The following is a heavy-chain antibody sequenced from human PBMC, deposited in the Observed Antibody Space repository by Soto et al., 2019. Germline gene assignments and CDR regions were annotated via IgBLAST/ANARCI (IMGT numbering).Heavy chain of an antibody. CDR3: ARRAAAGRSFDY. CDR1: GFTFSDYY. J-gene: IGHJ4*02. D-gene: IGHD6-13*01. Sequence: GGSLRLSCAASGFTFSDYYMTWIRQAPGEGLEWVSYISSSGNSMYYADSVRGRFTVSRDNAKNSLFLQMNSLRAEDTAVYYCARRAAAGRSFDYWGLGTLVTVSS. CDR2: ISSSGNSM. V-gene: IGHV3-11*01.